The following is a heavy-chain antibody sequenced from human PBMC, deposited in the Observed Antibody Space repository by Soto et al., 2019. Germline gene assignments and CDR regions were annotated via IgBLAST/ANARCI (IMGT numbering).Heavy chain of an antibody. CDR3: ARSVSFRYQLLKRGMDV. D-gene: IGHD2-2*01. Sequence: SVKVSCKASGGTFSSYAISWVRQAPGQGLEWMGGIIPIFGTANYVQRFQGRVTITADESTSTAYMELSSLRSEDTAVYYCARSVSFRYQLLKRGMDVWGQGTTVTVSS. CDR2: IIPIFGTA. CDR1: GGTFSSYA. V-gene: IGHV1-69*13. J-gene: IGHJ6*02.